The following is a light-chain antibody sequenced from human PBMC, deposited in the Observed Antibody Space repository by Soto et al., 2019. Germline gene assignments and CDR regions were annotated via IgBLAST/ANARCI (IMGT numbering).Light chain of an antibody. CDR3: QQRSNWPRALT. CDR2: DAS. J-gene: IGKJ4*01. V-gene: IGKV3-11*01. CDR1: QSFSSS. Sequence: EIVLPQSPATLSLSPGERATLSCRASQSFSSSLAWYQQTPGQAPRLLIYDASNRATGIPARFSGSGSGTDFTLTISSLEPEDVAVYYCQQRSNWPRALTFGGGTKVEIK.